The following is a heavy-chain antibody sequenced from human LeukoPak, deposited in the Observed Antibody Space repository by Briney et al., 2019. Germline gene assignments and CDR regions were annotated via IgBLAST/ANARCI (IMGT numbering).Heavy chain of an antibody. J-gene: IGHJ4*02. CDR1: GFPFSSYA. Sequence: QPGGSLRLSCAASGFPFSSYAMHWVRQAPGKGLEWVALISYDGSTEYYADSVKGRFTVSRDNSKNTLYLQMNSLRAEDTAVYFCAKIRWQLLHNSYFDYWGQGTLVTVSS. D-gene: IGHD1-26*01. CDR3: AKIRWQLLHNSYFDY. V-gene: IGHV3-30*18. CDR2: ISYDGSTE.